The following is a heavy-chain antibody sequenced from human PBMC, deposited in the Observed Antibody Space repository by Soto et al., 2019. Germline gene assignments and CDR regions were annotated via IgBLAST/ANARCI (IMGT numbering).Heavy chain of an antibody. CDR3: ATYDILTGYPRGNWFDP. CDR2: FDPEDGET. CDR1: GYTLTELS. Sequence: ASVKVSCKVSGYTLTELSMHWVRQAPGKGLEWMGGFDPEDGETIYAQKFQGRVTMTEDTSTDTAYMELSSLRSEDTAVYYCATYDILTGYPRGNWFDPWGQGTLVTVSS. V-gene: IGHV1-24*01. D-gene: IGHD3-9*01. J-gene: IGHJ5*02.